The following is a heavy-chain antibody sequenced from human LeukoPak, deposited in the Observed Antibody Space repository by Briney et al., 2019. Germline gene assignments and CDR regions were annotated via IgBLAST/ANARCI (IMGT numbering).Heavy chain of an antibody. Sequence: ASVKVSCKASGYSFNTCGINWVRQAPGQGLEWMGWISAYNGNTNYAQKLQGRVTMTTDTSTSTAYMELRSLRSDDTAVYYCARDLAYYDFWSGYPDLDYWGQGTLVTVSS. CDR1: GYSFNTCG. CDR3: ARDLAYYDFWSGYPDLDY. CDR2: ISAYNGNT. V-gene: IGHV1-18*01. J-gene: IGHJ4*02. D-gene: IGHD3-3*01.